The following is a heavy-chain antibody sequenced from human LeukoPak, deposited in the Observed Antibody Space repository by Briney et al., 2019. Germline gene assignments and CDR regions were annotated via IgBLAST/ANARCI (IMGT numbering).Heavy chain of an antibody. V-gene: IGHV3-64*04. CDR3: AKDQSSSGYLATDY. Sequence: GESLRLSCSASGFTFSSYIMHWVRQAPGKGLEYVSAISSNGGSTYYADSLKGRFTISRDNSKNTLFLQMNSLRAEDTAVYYCAKDQSSSGYLATDYWGQGTLVTVSS. CDR2: ISSNGGST. CDR1: GFTFSSYI. J-gene: IGHJ4*02. D-gene: IGHD3-22*01.